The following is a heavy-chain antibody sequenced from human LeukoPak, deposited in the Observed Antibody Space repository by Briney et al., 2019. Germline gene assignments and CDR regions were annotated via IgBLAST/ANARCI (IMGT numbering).Heavy chain of an antibody. J-gene: IGHJ3*02. D-gene: IGHD3-16*01. CDR1: GFTFSSYV. CDR2: IWYDGSNK. CDR3: ATSWGRGAFDI. V-gene: IGHV3-33*01. Sequence: GRSLRLSCAASGFTFSSYVMHWVRQAPGKGLEWVAVIWYDGSNKYYADSVKGRFTISRDNSKNTLHLQMNSLRAEDTAVFYCATSWGRGAFDIWGQGTMVTVSS.